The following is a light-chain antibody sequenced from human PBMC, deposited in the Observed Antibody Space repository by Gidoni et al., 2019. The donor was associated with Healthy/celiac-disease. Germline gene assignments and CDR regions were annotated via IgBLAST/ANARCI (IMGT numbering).Light chain of an antibody. CDR2: QDS. CDR1: KLGDKY. J-gene: IGLJ2*01. Sequence: SYELTQPPSVSVSPGQTASITCSGDKLGDKYACCYQQKPGQSPVLVIYQDSKRPSGIPERFSGSNSGNTANLTISGTQAMDEADYYCKAWDSSTVVFGGGTKLTVL. V-gene: IGLV3-1*01. CDR3: KAWDSSTVV.